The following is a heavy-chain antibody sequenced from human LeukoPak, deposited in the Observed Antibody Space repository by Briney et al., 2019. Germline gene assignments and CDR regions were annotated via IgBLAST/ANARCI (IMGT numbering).Heavy chain of an antibody. CDR1: GYTFTGYY. CDR3: ARGVAASATSEGKNWFDP. V-gene: IGHV1-2*02. Sequence: ASVKVSCKASGYTFTGYYMHWVRQAPGQGLEWMGWINPNSGGTNYAQKFQGRVTMTRDTSISTAYMELSRLRSDDTAVYYCARGVAASATSEGKNWFDPWGQGTLVTVSS. D-gene: IGHD6-19*01. J-gene: IGHJ5*02. CDR2: INPNSGGT.